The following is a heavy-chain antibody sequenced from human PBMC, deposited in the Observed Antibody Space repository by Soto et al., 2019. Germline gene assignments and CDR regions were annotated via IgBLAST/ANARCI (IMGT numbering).Heavy chain of an antibody. CDR2: IIPIFGTA. CDR3: ARALRAYCGGDCLYYFDY. CDR1: GGTFSSYA. D-gene: IGHD2-21*02. Sequence: SVKVSCKASGGTFSSYAISWVRQAPGQGLEWMGGIIPIFGTANYAQKFQGRVTITADESTSTAYMELSSLRSEDTAVYYCARALRAYCGGDCLYYFDYWGQGTLVTVSS. V-gene: IGHV1-69*13. J-gene: IGHJ4*02.